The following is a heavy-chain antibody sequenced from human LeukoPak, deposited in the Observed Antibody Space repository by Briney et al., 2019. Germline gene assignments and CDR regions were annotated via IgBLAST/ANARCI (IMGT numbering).Heavy chain of an antibody. V-gene: IGHV3-15*01. D-gene: IGHD2-15*01. J-gene: IGHJ4*02. CDR2: IRSKADGGTP. Sequence: GGSLRFSCAASGFTFSSYAMSWVRQAPGKGLEWVGHIRSKADGGTPDYIAPVKGRFTISRDDSKDTLYLQMNSLNTEDTAMYYCTTRSPARYCSDGACYSSADYWGQGTLVTVSS. CDR3: TTRSPARYCSDGACYSSADY. CDR1: GFTFSSYA.